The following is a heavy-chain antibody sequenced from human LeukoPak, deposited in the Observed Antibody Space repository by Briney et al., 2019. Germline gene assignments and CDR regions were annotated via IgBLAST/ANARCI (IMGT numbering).Heavy chain of an antibody. Sequence: GGSLRLSCAASGFTFSSYGMSWVRQAPGKGLEWVSYISSSSSTIYYADSVKGRFTISRDNAKNSLYLQMNSLRAEDTAVYYCASGQLDNWGQGTLVTVSS. V-gene: IGHV3-48*01. CDR3: ASGQLDN. D-gene: IGHD5-18*01. J-gene: IGHJ4*02. CDR2: ISSSSSTI. CDR1: GFTFSSYG.